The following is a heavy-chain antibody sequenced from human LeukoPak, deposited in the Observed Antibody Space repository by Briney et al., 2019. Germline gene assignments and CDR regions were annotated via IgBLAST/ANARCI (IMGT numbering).Heavy chain of an antibody. CDR2: IYPGDSNT. J-gene: IGHJ3*02. Sequence: GEPQKTSCKASGYSFTSYWIGWVRQLRGKGLGWMGIIYPGDSNTRSNPSFQGQVTISAAKSVSTANLQWSSLEASDTAYYYCARHGPSWSGGEAFDMWGQGTMVTVSS. CDR3: ARHGPSWSGGEAFDM. V-gene: IGHV5-51*01. CDR1: GYSFTSYW. D-gene: IGHD6-13*01.